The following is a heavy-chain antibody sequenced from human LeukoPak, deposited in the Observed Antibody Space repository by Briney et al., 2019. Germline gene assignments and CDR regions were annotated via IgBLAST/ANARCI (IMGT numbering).Heavy chain of an antibody. CDR2: VSSDVVTK. J-gene: IGHJ4*02. D-gene: IGHD3-16*02. V-gene: IGHV3-30*18. Sequence: PGRSLRLSCAASGFIFSNYGMHWVRQAPGKGLEWVAVVSSDVVTKYYEDSVKGRFTISRDNSKNTLYLQMNSLRAEDTAVYYCAKEGAVTFQEDFDYWGQGTLVTVSS. CDR1: GFIFSNYG. CDR3: AKEGAVTFQEDFDY.